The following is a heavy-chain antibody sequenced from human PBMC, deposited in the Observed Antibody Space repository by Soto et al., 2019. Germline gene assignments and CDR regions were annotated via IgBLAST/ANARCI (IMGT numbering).Heavy chain of an antibody. J-gene: IGHJ1*01. D-gene: IGHD2-15*01. V-gene: IGHV4-34*01. Sequence: SETLSFTCAVYGGSFSGYYWSWIRQPPGKGLEWIGEINHSGSTNYNPSLKSRVTISVDTSKNQFSLKLSSVTAADTAVYYCARSPYCSGGSCYSGAEYFQHWGQGTLVTVSS. CDR2: INHSGST. CDR1: GGSFSGYY. CDR3: ARSPYCSGGSCYSGAEYFQH.